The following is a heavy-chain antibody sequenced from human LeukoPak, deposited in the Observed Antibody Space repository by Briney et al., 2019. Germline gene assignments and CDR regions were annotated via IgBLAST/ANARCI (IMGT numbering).Heavy chain of an antibody. D-gene: IGHD3-10*01. CDR1: QFSFSIYW. V-gene: IGHV3-7*01. CDR2: IKKDGTEK. CDR3: ARSPAGDASPPAYYMYV. J-gene: IGHJ6*03. Sequence: GGSLRLSRAASQFSFSIYWISWGRHAPGRGLWWVSNIKKDGTEKYYVCSVKGRFTISRDNAKKSLYLHMNSLRDDDTAGYFCARSPAGDASPPAYYMYVWGKGPTLSVS.